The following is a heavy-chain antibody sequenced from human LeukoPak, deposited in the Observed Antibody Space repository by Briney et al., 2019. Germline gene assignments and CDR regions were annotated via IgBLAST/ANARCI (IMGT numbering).Heavy chain of an antibody. Sequence: PGGPLRLSCAASGYTFSDFSVNWVRQAPGKGLEWVSSISVRSNYRYYADSVRGRFTISRDDARDSLFLQMNSLRAEDTAVYFCVRLRRNSDRSGYYYYYDYWGQGTLVTASS. V-gene: IGHV3-21*01. J-gene: IGHJ4*02. CDR1: GYTFSDFS. CDR3: VRLRRNSDRSGYYYYYDY. D-gene: IGHD3-22*01. CDR2: ISVRSNYR.